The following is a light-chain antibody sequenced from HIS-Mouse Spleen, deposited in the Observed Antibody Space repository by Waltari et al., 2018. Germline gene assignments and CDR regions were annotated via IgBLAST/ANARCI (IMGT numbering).Light chain of an antibody. J-gene: IGLJ2*01. Sequence: SSELTQDPAVSVALGQTVRSTCQGDSLRSHYASCYQQKPGQAPVLAIYRKNNRPSGIPDRFSGSSSGNTASLTITGAQAEDEADYYCNSRDSSGNHVVFGGGTKLTVL. V-gene: IGLV3-19*01. CDR2: RKN. CDR1: SLRSHY. CDR3: NSRDSSGNHVV.